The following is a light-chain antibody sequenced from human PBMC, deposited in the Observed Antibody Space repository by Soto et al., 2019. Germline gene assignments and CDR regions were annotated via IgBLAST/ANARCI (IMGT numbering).Light chain of an antibody. CDR3: ISYTRSSTSYV. J-gene: IGLJ1*01. V-gene: IGLV2-14*01. CDR2: EVS. CDR1: SSDVGGYNY. Sequence: QSVLTQPASVSGSPGQSITISCTGTSSDVGGYNYVAWYQQHPGKVPRLMIYEVSNRPSGVSNRFSGSKSGSTASLNISGIQAEEEADSYCISYTRSSTSYVFGTGTKVTV.